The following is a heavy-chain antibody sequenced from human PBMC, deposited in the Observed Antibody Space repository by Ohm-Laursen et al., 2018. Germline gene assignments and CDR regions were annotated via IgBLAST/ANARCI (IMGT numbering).Heavy chain of an antibody. V-gene: IGHV3-23*01. CDR1: GFTFSSYA. D-gene: IGHD1-26*01. CDR3: AKDWEQNRHGSSADY. J-gene: IGHJ4*02. Sequence: LRLSCTAPGFTFSSYAMSWVRQAPGKGLEWVSAISGSGGGGTYYADSVKGRFTISRDNSKNTLYLQMNSLRAEDTAVYYCAKDWEQNRHGSSADYWGQGTLVTVSS. CDR2: ISGSGGGGT.